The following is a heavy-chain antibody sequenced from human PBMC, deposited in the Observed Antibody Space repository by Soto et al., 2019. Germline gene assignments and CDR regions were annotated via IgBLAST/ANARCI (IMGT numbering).Heavy chain of an antibody. Sequence: HPGGSLRLSCAASGITFSNTWMHWVRQVPGKGLVWVAYINSDGTTTTYADSVRGRFTISRDNAKNTVYLQMNSLRAEDTALYYCTTDGSYAQYVWGQGTAVTVSS. CDR1: GITFSNTW. V-gene: IGHV3-74*01. CDR3: TTDGSYAQYV. D-gene: IGHD2-2*01. J-gene: IGHJ6*02. CDR2: INSDGTTT.